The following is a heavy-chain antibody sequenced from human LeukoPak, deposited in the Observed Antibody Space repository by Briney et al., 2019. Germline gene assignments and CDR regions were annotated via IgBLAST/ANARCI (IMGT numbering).Heavy chain of an antibody. CDR2: IYTSGST. CDR3: ARDHEAIVVVPAAMDSDAFDI. J-gene: IGHJ3*02. V-gene: IGHV4-4*07. Sequence: KTSETLSLTCSVSGGSISSYYWSWIRQPAGKGLEWIGRIYTSGSTNYNPSLKSRVTMSVDTSKNQFSLKLSSVTAADTAVYYCARDHEAIVVVPAAMDSDAFDIWGQGTMVTVSS. CDR1: GGSISSYY. D-gene: IGHD2-2*01.